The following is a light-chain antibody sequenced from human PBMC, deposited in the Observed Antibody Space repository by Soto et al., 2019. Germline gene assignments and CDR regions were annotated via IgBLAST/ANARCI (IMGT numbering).Light chain of an antibody. CDR2: EVN. V-gene: IGLV2-14*01. Sequence: QSVLTQPASVSGSPGQSVTISCTGTSSDVGGYDYVSWYQQHPGTAPKLILYEVNNRPSGFSNRFSCSKSGNTASLIISGLQTEDEANYYCSAYTTSNTLIFGTGTKVTV. J-gene: IGLJ1*01. CDR3: SAYTTSNTLI. CDR1: SSDVGGYDY.